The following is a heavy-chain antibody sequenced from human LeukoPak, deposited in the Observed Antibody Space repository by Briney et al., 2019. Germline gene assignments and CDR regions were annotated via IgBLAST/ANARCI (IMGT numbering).Heavy chain of an antibody. J-gene: IGHJ4*02. CDR2: IYSGGST. D-gene: IGHD3-3*01. CDR1: GFTVSSNY. Sequence: PGGSLRLSCAASGFTVSSNYMSWVRQAPGKGLEWVSVIYSGGSTYYADSVKGRFTISRDNSKNTLYLQMNSLRAEDTAVYYCARGAPYYDFWSGYPKTIDYWGQGTLVTVSS. CDR3: ARGAPYYDFWSGYPKTIDY. V-gene: IGHV3-66*02.